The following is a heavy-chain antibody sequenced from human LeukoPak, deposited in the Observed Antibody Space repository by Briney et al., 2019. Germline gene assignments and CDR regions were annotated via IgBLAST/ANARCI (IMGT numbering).Heavy chain of an antibody. CDR2: ISSSGSTI. V-gene: IGHV3-48*03. J-gene: IGHJ4*02. CDR1: GFTFSSYE. Sequence: GGSLRLSCAASGFTFSSYEMNWVRQAPGKGLEWVSYISSSGSTIYYADSVKGRFTISRDNAKNPLYLQMNSLRAEDTAVYYCAREDITMIVVATFYFDYWGQGTLVTVSS. CDR3: AREDITMIVVATFYFDY. D-gene: IGHD3-22*01.